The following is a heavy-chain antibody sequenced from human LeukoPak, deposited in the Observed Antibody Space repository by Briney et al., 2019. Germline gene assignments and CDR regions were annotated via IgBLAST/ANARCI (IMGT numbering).Heavy chain of an antibody. Sequence: PGGSLRLSCAASGFTFSNAWMSWVRQAPGKGLEWVGRIKSKTDGGTTDYAAPVKGRFTISRDDSKNTLYLQMNSLRAEDTAVYYCARGNIYYDSSGRNWFDPWGQGTLVTVSS. CDR2: IKSKTDGGTT. J-gene: IGHJ5*02. V-gene: IGHV3-15*01. CDR1: GFTFSNAW. D-gene: IGHD3-22*01. CDR3: ARGNIYYDSSGRNWFDP.